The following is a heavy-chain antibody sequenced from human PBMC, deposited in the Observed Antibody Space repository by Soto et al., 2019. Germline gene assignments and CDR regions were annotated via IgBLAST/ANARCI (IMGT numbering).Heavy chain of an antibody. J-gene: IGHJ5*02. CDR1: GFTFSSYA. D-gene: IGHD5-18*01. CDR3: AKDRATTPVDTAMVPPYNWFDP. Sequence: GGSLRLSCAASGFTFSSYAMSWVRQAPGKGLEWVSAISGSGGSTYYADSVKGRFTISRDNSKNTLYLQMNSLRAEDTAVYYCAKDRATTPVDTAMVPPYNWFDPWGQGTLVTVSS. CDR2: ISGSGGST. V-gene: IGHV3-23*01.